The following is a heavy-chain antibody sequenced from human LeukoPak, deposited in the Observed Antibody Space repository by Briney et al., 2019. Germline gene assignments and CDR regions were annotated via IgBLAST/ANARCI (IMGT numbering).Heavy chain of an antibody. J-gene: IGHJ6*02. D-gene: IGHD6-13*01. CDR1: GGTFSSYA. Sequence: SVKVSCKASGGTFSSYAISCVRQAPGQGLEWMGGIIPIFGTANYAQKFQGRVTITADESTSTAYMELSSLRSEDTAVYYCAREPRPDSSSWYFSVGYYYGMDVWGQGTTVTVSS. CDR3: AREPRPDSSSWYFSVGYYYGMDV. V-gene: IGHV1-69*13. CDR2: IIPIFGTA.